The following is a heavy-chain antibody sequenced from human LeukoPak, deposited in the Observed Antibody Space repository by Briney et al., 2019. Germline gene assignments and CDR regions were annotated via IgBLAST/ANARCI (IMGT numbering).Heavy chain of an antibody. J-gene: IGHJ4*02. D-gene: IGHD3-22*01. Sequence: GASVKVSCKASGYTFTGYYMHWVRQAPGQGLEWMGWINPNSGGTNYVQKFQGRVTMTRDTSISTAYMELSRLRSDDTAVYYCARASKTHSSGYYYLHYWGQGTLVTVSS. CDR1: GYTFTGYY. CDR3: ARASKTHSSGYYYLHY. CDR2: INPNSGGT. V-gene: IGHV1-2*02.